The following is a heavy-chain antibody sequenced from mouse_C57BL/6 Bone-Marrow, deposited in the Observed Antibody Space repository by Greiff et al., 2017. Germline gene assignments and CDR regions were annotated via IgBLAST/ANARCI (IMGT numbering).Heavy chain of an antibody. CDR2: IDPSDSYT. J-gene: IGHJ2*01. Sequence: VQLQQPGAELVMPGASVKLSCKASGYTFTSYWMHWVKQRPGQGLEWIGEIDPSDSYTNYNQTFKGKSTLTVDKSSSTAYMQLSSLTSEDSAVYYCAREGGFPYYFDYWGQGTTLTVSS. V-gene: IGHV1-69*01. CDR3: AREGGFPYYFDY. CDR1: GYTFTSYW.